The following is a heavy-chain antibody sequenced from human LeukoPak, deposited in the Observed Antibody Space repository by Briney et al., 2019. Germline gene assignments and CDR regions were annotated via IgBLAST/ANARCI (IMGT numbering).Heavy chain of an antibody. CDR3: ARQYDY. Sequence: PSETLSLTCTVSGGSISSGSYFWGWVRQPPGKGLEWIGSRYHSGSTDYNPSLKSRVTISADTSKNQFSLKLTSVTAADTAVYYCARQYDYWGQGTLVTVSS. V-gene: IGHV4-39*01. J-gene: IGHJ4*02. CDR2: RYHSGST. CDR1: GGSISSGSYF.